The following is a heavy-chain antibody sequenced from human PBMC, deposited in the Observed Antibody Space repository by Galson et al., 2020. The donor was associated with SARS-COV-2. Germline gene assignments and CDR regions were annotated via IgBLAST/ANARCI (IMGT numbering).Heavy chain of an antibody. Sequence: ASVKVSCKASGYTFSGHYMHWVRLAPGQGLEWMGRINPNSGDTDVAQKFQGRVTMTTDTSLTTAYMELSRLTSDDTAVYYCTRGSNSSPFYHFYPWGQGTLVTVSS. CDR3: TRGSNSSPFYHFYP. D-gene: IGHD3-10*01. J-gene: IGHJ5*02. V-gene: IGHV1-2*06. CDR2: INPNSGDT. CDR1: GYTFSGHY.